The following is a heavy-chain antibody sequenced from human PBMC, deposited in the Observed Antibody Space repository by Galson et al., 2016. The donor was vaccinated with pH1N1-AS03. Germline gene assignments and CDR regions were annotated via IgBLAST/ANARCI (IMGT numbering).Heavy chain of an antibody. CDR1: GYRFPSYW. Sequence: QSGAEVKKPGESLKISCKGSGYRFPSYWIAWVRQRPGKGLEWMGIIYAADSEIRYSPSFQGQVTISVDKSISTAYLQWSTLKATDTAMYYNARRSTFGYPTNSDWFDPWGQGTLVTVSS. CDR2: IYAADSEI. CDR3: ARRSTFGYPTNSDWFDP. D-gene: IGHD6-25*01. V-gene: IGHV5-51*01. J-gene: IGHJ5*02.